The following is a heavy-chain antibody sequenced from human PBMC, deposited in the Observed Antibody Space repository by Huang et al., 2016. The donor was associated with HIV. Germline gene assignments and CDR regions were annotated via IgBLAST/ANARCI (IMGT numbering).Heavy chain of an antibody. CDR3: ARTEMEYYYGSSGYYPDY. Sequence: EVQLVESGGALVQPGGSLKLSCVVSGFDFSKYSMNWVRQAHGKWLGWVSYISGSSSNIYYSDAGKDRFTISRDNAKNSVCLQMRSLRAEDTALYYCARTEMEYYYGSSGYYPDYWGQGTQVTVSS. CDR2: ISGSSSNI. D-gene: IGHD3-22*01. CDR1: GFDFSKYS. V-gene: IGHV3-48*01. J-gene: IGHJ4*02.